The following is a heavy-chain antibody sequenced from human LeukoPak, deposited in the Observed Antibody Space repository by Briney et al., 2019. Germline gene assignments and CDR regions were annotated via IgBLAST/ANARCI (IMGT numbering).Heavy chain of an antibody. Sequence: PGGSLRLSCAASGFTFSSYSMNWVRQAPGKGLEWVSYISSSSSTIYYADSVKGRFTISRDNAKNSLYLQMNSLRDEDTAVYYCARELTVTTFNGWFDPWGQGTLVTVSS. J-gene: IGHJ5*02. D-gene: IGHD4-17*01. V-gene: IGHV3-48*02. CDR1: GFTFSSYS. CDR3: ARELTVTTFNGWFDP. CDR2: ISSSSSTI.